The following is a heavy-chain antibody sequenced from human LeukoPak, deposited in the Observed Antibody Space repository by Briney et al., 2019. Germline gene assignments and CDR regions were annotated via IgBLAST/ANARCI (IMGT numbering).Heavy chain of an antibody. CDR1: GGSIKGHY. Sequence: SETLSLTCTVSGGSIKGHYWSWIRQPPGKGLEWIGYVFNGGITSYNPSLKSRVTMSVDTSRDQFPLRLSSVTAADTAIYYCASRPADSTWYGVFDYWSQGTLVTVSS. CDR3: ASRPADSTWYGVFDY. V-gene: IGHV4-59*11. CDR2: VFNGGIT. D-gene: IGHD6-13*01. J-gene: IGHJ4*02.